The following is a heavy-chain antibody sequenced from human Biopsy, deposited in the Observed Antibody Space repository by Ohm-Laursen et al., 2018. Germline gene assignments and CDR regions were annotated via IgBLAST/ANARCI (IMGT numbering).Heavy chain of an antibody. CDR1: GESFNGYY. D-gene: IGHD3-22*01. Sequence: GTLSLTWAVYGESFNGYYWSWIRQTPGKGLEWIGEINHSGRTNYNPSLKSRVTISVDTSKNQFSLKVRSVTAADTAVYYCVRGVDYYDPYHYYALDVWGQGTTVSVSS. V-gene: IGHV4-34*01. CDR3: VRGVDYYDPYHYYALDV. CDR2: INHSGRT. J-gene: IGHJ6*02.